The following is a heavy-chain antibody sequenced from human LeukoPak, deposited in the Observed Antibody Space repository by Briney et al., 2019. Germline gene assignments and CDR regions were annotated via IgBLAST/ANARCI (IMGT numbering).Heavy chain of an antibody. V-gene: IGHV4-39*01. CDR3: ARTFVDIVATISRGADYFDY. CDR2: IYYSGST. D-gene: IGHD5-12*01. Sequence: WETLSLTCTVSGGSISSSSYYWGWIRQPPGKGLEWIGSIYYSGSTYYNPSLKGRVTISVDTSKNQFSLKLSSVTAADTAVYYCARTFVDIVATISRGADYFDYWGQGTLVTVSS. CDR1: GGSISSSSYY. J-gene: IGHJ4*02.